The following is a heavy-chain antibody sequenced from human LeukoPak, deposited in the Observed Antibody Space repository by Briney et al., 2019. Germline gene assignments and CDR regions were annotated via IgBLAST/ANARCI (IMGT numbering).Heavy chain of an antibody. CDR2: ISNDGGGT. CDR1: GFIFNNFG. J-gene: IGHJ5*02. CDR3: AKGSSGYFADL. Sequence: GGSLRLSCTASGFIFNNFGLMWVRQAPGKGLEWVSAISNDGGGTTYADFVKGRFTISRDNSKNTLFLQMNSLRAEGTALYYCAKGSSGYFADLWGQGTLVTVSS. D-gene: IGHD3-22*01. V-gene: IGHV3-23*01.